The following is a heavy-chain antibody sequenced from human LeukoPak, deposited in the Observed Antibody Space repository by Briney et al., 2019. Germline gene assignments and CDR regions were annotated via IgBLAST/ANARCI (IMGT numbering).Heavy chain of an antibody. V-gene: IGHV4-59*01. CDR3: ARGSRDGYNPYYFDY. CDR1: GGSISSYY. J-gene: IGHJ4*02. CDR2: IYYSGST. Sequence: PSETLSLTCTVSGGSISSYYWSWIRQPPGKGLEWIGYIYYSGSTNYNPSLKSRVTISVDTSKNQFSLKLSSVTAADTAVYYCARGSRDGYNPYYFDYWGQGTLVTVSS. D-gene: IGHD5-24*01.